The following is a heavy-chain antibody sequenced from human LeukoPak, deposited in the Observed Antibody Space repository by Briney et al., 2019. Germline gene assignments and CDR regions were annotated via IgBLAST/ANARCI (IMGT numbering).Heavy chain of an antibody. J-gene: IGHJ4*02. CDR2: INHSGST. Sequence: SETLSLTCAVCGGSFSGYYWSWIRQPPGKGLEWIGEINHSGSTNYNPSLKSQGTISVDTSKNQSSLKLSSVTAAHTAVYYSASITMVRGVIRCDYWGQGTLVTVSS. CDR1: GGSFSGYY. D-gene: IGHD3-10*01. V-gene: IGHV4-34*01. CDR3: ASITMVRGVIRCDY.